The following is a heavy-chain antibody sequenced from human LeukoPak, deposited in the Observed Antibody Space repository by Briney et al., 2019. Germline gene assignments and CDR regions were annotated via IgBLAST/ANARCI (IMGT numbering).Heavy chain of an antibody. CDR2: ISGSGGFT. D-gene: IGHD4/OR15-4a*01. J-gene: IGHJ4*02. CDR1: GFTFSTYA. CDR3: ARTVVITSTADYFDH. V-gene: IGHV3-23*01. Sequence: GALRLSCAASGFTFSTYAMTWVRQAPGKGLEWVSVISGSGGFTYYADSVKGRFTISRDNSKNTLYLQMHSLRAEDTAVYYCARTVVITSTADYFDHWGQGTLVTVSS.